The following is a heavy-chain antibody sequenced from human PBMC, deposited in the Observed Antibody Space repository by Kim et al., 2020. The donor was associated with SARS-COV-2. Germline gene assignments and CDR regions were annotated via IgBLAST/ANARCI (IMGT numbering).Heavy chain of an antibody. CDR3: ARQACSSTSCYSFDP. V-gene: IGHV4-59*08. Sequence: PSLKSRVPISVDTSKTQFSLKLSSVPAADTAVYYCARQACSSTSCYSFDPWGQGTMVTVSS. J-gene: IGHJ5*02. D-gene: IGHD2-2*01.